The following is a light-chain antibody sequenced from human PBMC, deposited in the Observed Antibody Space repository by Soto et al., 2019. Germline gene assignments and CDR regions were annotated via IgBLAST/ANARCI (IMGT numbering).Light chain of an antibody. J-gene: IGLJ2*01. CDR1: SSNIGYNY. CDR2: DNN. Sequence: QSVLTQPPSVSAAPGQKVTISCSGSSSNIGYNYVSWYQQFPGAAPNLLIYDNNERPSGIPDRFSGSKSDTSATLGITGLQTGDEADYFCGTWDGGLSFGVFGGGTKLTVL. CDR3: GTWDGGLSFGV. V-gene: IGLV1-51*01.